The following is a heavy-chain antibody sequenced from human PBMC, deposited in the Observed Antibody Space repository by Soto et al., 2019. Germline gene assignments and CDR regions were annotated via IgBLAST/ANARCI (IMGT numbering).Heavy chain of an antibody. D-gene: IGHD5-18*01. CDR1: GYTFTSYG. CDR2: ISAYNGNT. Sequence: AASVKVSCKASGYTFTSYGSSWVRQAPGQGLEWMGWISAYNGNTNYAQKLQCRVTMTTDTSTSTAYMELRSLRSDDTAVYYCATPDTADAFDIWGQGTMVTVSS. CDR3: ATPDTADAFDI. J-gene: IGHJ3*02. V-gene: IGHV1-18*04.